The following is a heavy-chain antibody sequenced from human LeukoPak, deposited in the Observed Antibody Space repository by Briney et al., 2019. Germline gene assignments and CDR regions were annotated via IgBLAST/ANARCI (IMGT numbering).Heavy chain of an antibody. CDR3: ARVGPYYYGSGSYYGFDY. CDR1: GGSISSSSYY. Sequence: PSETLSLTCTVSGGSISSSSYYWGWIRQPPGKGLEWIGSIYYSGSTYYNPSLKSRVTISVDTSKNQFSLKLSSVTAADTAVYYCARVGPYYYGSGSYYGFDYWGQGTLVTVSS. V-gene: IGHV4-39*07. CDR2: IYYSGST. D-gene: IGHD3-10*01. J-gene: IGHJ4*02.